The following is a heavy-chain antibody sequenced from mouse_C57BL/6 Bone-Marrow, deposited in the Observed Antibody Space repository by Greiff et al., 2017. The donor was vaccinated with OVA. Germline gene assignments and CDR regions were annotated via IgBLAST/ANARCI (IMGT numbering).Heavy chain of an antibody. J-gene: IGHJ2*01. CDR1: GYTFTSYW. D-gene: IGHD1-1*01. CDR3: ARISNYYGSSYCY. V-gene: IGHV1-64*01. Sequence: QVQLQQPGAELVKPGASVKLSCKASGYTFTSYWMHWVKQRPGQGLEWIGMIHPNSGSTNYNEKFKSKATLTVDKSSSTAYMQLSSLTSEDSAVYYCARISNYYGSSYCYWGQGTTLTVSS. CDR2: IHPNSGST.